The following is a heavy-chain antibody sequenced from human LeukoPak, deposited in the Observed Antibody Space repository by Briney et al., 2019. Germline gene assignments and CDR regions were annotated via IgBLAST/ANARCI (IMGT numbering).Heavy chain of an antibody. J-gene: IGHJ4*02. D-gene: IGHD4-17*01. CDR2: FGTRSTSI. V-gene: IGHV3-21*04. CDR3: AIQGDYGDYLETYFDY. CDR1: GFTFSGYS. Sequence: GGSLRLSCTASGFTFSGYSMNWIRQAPGKGLEWVSSFGTRSTSIYHAGSVKGRFTISRDNSKNTLYLQMNSLRAEDTAVYYCAIQGDYGDYLETYFDYWGQGTLVTVSS.